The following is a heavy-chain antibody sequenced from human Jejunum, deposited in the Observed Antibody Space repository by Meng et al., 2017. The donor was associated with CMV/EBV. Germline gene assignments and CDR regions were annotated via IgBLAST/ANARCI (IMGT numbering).Heavy chain of an antibody. V-gene: IGHV1-2*02. J-gene: IGHJ5*02. CDR2: INPNSGGT. Sequence: DYAIHWVRPAPGQGLGWMGSINPNSGGTNYLLKFQGRVTMTRDTSMSTVHMEVRRLTSDDTAVYYCAKDGAPIFGVVVRRGWFDPWGQGTLVTVSS. CDR1: DYA. CDR3: AKDGAPIFGVVVRRGWFDP. D-gene: IGHD3-3*01.